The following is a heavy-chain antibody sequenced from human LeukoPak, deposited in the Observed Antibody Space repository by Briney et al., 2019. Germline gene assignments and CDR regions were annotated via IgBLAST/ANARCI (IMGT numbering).Heavy chain of an antibody. J-gene: IGHJ3*02. CDR3: ASVMTTSYAFDI. CDR2: IYHSGST. Sequence: PSETLSLTCTVSGGSISSGGYYWSWIRQPPGKGLEWIGYIYHSGSTYYNPSLKSRVTISVDRSQNQFSLKLSSVTAADTAVYYCASVMTTSYAFDIWGQGTMVTVSS. CDR1: GGSISSGGYY. D-gene: IGHD2/OR15-2a*01. V-gene: IGHV4-30-2*01.